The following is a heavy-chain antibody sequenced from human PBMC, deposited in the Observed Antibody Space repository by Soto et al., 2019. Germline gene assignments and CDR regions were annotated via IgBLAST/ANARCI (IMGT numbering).Heavy chain of an antibody. J-gene: IGHJ4*02. CDR1: GFTFRTYG. CDR2: ISDEGSQK. Sequence: PGGSLRLSCAASGFTFRTYGMHWVRQAPGKGLEWVAFISDEGSQKYYGDSVKGLFTISRDNSKNTLSLRMISLRTEDTSVYYCAKEAPGGWHFFDTWGQGPLVTVSS. V-gene: IGHV3-30*18. D-gene: IGHD6-19*01. CDR3: AKEAPGGWHFFDT.